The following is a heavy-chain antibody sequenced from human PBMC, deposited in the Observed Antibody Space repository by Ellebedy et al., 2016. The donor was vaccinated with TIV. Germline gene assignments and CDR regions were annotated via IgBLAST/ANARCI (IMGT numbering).Heavy chain of an antibody. J-gene: IGHJ4*02. CDR3: RPGHYSDA. CDR1: GFSLSNSF. Sequence: GGSLRLSXAASGFSLSNSFVSWIRQAPGKGLEWVSTLTADGRSTYFADSVKGRFTISRDNSKNTVYLQMNSLRSEDTAVYYCRPGHYSDAWGQGTLVTVSS. V-gene: IGHV3-23*01. CDR2: LTADGRST.